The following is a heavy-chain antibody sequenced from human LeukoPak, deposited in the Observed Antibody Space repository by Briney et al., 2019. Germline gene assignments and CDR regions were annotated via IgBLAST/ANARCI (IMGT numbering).Heavy chain of an antibody. CDR1: GFTFSSYA. D-gene: IGHD3-22*01. J-gene: IGHJ4*02. Sequence: GGSLRLYCAASGFTFSSYAMSWVRQAPGKGLEWVLSISGSGGSTYYADSVKDRFTIYRDNSKNTLYLQMNSLRAEDTAVYYCAKRAEDSSGYYLYYFDYWGQGTLVTVSS. CDR3: AKRAEDSSGYYLYYFDY. V-gene: IGHV3-23*01. CDR2: ISGSGGST.